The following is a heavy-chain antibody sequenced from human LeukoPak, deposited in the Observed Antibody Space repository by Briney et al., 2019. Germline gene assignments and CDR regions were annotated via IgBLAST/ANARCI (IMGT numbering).Heavy chain of an antibody. CDR1: GFTVSSNY. Sequence: PGGSLRLSCAASGFTVSSNYMSWVRQAPGKGLEWVSSISSSSYIYYADSVKGRFTISRDNAKNSLYLQMNSLRAEDTAVYYCARDLGQQLVHFDYWGQGTLVTVSS. J-gene: IGHJ4*02. CDR2: ISSSSYI. V-gene: IGHV3-69-1*01. D-gene: IGHD6-13*01. CDR3: ARDLGQQLVHFDY.